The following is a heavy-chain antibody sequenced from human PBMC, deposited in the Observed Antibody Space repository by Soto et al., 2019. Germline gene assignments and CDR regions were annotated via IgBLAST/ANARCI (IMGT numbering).Heavy chain of an antibody. CDR1: GFTFDRYG. Sequence: PGGSLRLSCAASGFTFDRYGMHWVRQAPGKGLEWVAVIWSDGSTEYYADSVKGRFTISRDNSKNTMYLQMNSLRGEDTGVYYCARGRIPSAIFDWFDPWGQGTLVTVPQ. D-gene: IGHD2-2*01. CDR3: ARGRIPSAIFDWFDP. CDR2: IWSDGSTE. J-gene: IGHJ5*02. V-gene: IGHV3-33*01.